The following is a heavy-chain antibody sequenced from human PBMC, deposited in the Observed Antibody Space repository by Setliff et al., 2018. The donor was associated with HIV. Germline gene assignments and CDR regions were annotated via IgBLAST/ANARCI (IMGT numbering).Heavy chain of an antibody. CDR2: IKQHGSEK. CDR1: GFTFSTYW. Sequence: QPGGSLRLSCAASGFTFSTYWMSWVRQAPGTGLEWVANIKQHGSEKYYVDSVKGRFTISRDNAKNSLYLQMNSLRAEDTAVYYCAAVFTGEPGRSLDYWGQGTPVTVSS. CDR3: AAVFTGEPGRSLDY. D-gene: IGHD1-26*01. J-gene: IGHJ4*02. V-gene: IGHV3-7*01.